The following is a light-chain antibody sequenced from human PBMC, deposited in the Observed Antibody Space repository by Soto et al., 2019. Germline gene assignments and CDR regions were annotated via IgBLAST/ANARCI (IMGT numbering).Light chain of an antibody. Sequence: IVDTECPPTLSESPGERATLSCRARESVGRHLAWYHQKPGQAPKLLIFDASTRATGIPATFSGSGSGTEFTLTISSLQSEHFAVYYCQQYNNWPWTFGLGIKVYI. J-gene: IGKJ1*01. CDR2: DAS. V-gene: IGKV3D-15*01. CDR1: ESVGRH. CDR3: QQYNNWPWT.